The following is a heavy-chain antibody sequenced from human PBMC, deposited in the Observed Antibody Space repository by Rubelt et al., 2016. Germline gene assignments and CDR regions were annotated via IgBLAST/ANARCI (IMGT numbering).Heavy chain of an antibody. Sequence: QLQLQESGPGLVKPSETLSLTCTVSGGFIRNNSYYWGWIRQPPGKGLEWIGSVYYSGRTSYSPSLKSRVTISVDTSKNQFSLDPTSVTAADTAVYYCATDLGRGYIYGPLDSWGQGTLVTVSS. CDR1: GGFIRNNSYY. CDR3: ATDLGRGYIYGPLDS. J-gene: IGHJ4*02. D-gene: IGHD5-18*01. V-gene: IGHV4-39*07. CDR2: VYYSGRT.